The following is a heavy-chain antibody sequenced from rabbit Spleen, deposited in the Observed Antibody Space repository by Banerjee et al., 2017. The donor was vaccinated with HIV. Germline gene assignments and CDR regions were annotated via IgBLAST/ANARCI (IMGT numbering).Heavy chain of an antibody. V-gene: IGHV1S40*01. CDR3: ARGSATMTMVISWYYLTL. Sequence: QSLEESGGGLVQPEGSLTLTCTASGFTFSSSYYMFWVRQAPGKGLEWFACIYGVSGSSTAYASWAKERFTNSTTSSSTVTLQMTSLPAADTATYFCARGSATMTMVISWYYLTLWGPGTLVTVS. J-gene: IGHJ4*01. CDR1: GFTFSSSYY. CDR2: IYGVSGSST. D-gene: IGHD2-1*01.